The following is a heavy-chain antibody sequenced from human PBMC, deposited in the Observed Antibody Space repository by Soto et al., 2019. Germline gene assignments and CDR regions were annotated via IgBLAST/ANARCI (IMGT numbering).Heavy chain of an antibody. V-gene: IGHV3-30*18. CDR3: GKEKSTGYSSSWPPWGNDGMDV. D-gene: IGHD6-13*01. J-gene: IGHJ6*02. CDR1: GVTFSTYA. CDR2: TSHEGSDQ. Sequence: QVQLVESGGGVVQPGRSLRLSCAASGVTFSTYAMHWVRQAPGKGLAWVAATSHEGSDQYYADSVKGRFTISRDNSKNPVDLQMNSLRAEDTGVYYCGKEKSTGYSSSWPPWGNDGMDVWGQGTTVTVSS.